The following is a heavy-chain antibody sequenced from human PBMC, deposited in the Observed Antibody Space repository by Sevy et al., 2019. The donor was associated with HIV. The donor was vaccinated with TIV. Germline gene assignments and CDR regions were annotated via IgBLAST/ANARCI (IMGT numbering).Heavy chain of an antibody. J-gene: IGHJ4*02. CDR2: ISGIGGST. CDR1: GFTFSNYA. D-gene: IGHD2-2*02. CDR3: AYCSSTSCYSQYSYGFFDY. Sequence: GGSLRLSCAASGFTFSNYAMTWVRQAPGKGLEWVSAISGIGGSTYYADSVKGRFTISRDNSKNTLYLQMNSLRAEDTAVYYCAYCSSTSCYSQYSYGFFDYWGQGILVTVSS. V-gene: IGHV3-23*01.